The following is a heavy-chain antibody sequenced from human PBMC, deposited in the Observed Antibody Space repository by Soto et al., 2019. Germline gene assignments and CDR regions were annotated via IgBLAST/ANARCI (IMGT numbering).Heavy chain of an antibody. J-gene: IGHJ6*02. CDR2: TSYDGSKK. CDR1: GFTFSTYT. V-gene: IGHV3-30-3*01. CDR3: ARVSGCYYYHMDV. Sequence: QVHLVESGGGVVQPGRSLTLSCAASGFTFSTYTMHWVRQAPGKGLEWVAVTSYDGSKKYYADSVNGRFTISRDNSKNTLFLQMNSLRVEDTALYYCARVSGCYYYHMDVWGQGTTVTVSS. D-gene: IGHD3-3*01.